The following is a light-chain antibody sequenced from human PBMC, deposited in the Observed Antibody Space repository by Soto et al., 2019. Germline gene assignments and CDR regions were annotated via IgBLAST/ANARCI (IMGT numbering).Light chain of an antibody. J-gene: IGKJ4*01. CDR2: AIS. Sequence: IQLTQSPSSLSASVGDRVTITCRASQDISSYLAWYQQKPGKAPKLLIHAISRLQSGVPSRFSVSGSGTDFTLAINSLLPEDFATYYCQQLNNYPLTFGGGTKVEIK. CDR1: QDISSY. CDR3: QQLNNYPLT. V-gene: IGKV1-9*01.